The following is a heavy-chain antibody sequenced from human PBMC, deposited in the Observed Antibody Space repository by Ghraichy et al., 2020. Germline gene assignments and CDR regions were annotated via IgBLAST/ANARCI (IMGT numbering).Heavy chain of an antibody. J-gene: IGHJ4*02. D-gene: IGHD3-3*01. Sequence: SQTLSLTCTVSGGSISSSSYYWGWIRQPPGKGLEWIGSIYYSGSTYYNPSLKSRVTISVDTSKNQFSLKLSSVTAADTAVYYCAARNYDFWSGYSNDYWGQGTLVTVSS. CDR1: GGSISSSSYY. CDR2: IYYSGST. CDR3: AARNYDFWSGYSNDY. V-gene: IGHV4-39*01.